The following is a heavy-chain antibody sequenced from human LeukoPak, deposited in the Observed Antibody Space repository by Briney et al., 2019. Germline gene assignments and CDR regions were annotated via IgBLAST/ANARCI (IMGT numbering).Heavy chain of an antibody. CDR1: GGTFSSYA. Sequence: PWASVKVSCKASGGTFSSYAISWVRQAPGQGLEWMGGIIPIFGTANYAQKFQGRVTITADESTSTAYMELSSLRSEDTAVYYCARAGRQVRFGELLPTANWFDPWGQGTLVTVSS. CDR3: ARAGRQVRFGELLPTANWFDP. V-gene: IGHV1-69*13. D-gene: IGHD3-10*01. J-gene: IGHJ5*02. CDR2: IIPIFGTA.